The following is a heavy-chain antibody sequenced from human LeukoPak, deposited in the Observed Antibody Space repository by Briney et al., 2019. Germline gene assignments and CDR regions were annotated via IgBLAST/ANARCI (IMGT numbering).Heavy chain of an antibody. CDR2: ITPIIDTT. D-gene: IGHD1-26*01. CDR3: ARVNSRGSQYNWFDP. J-gene: IGHJ5*02. Sequence: SVKVSCKASGGTLNTHIFTWVRQAPGQGLEWMGRITPIIDTTKYAQKFQGRMTITADKSTSTIYMELSSLRSDDTAVYYCARVNSRGSQYNWFDPRGQGTLVTVSS. V-gene: IGHV1-69*08. CDR1: GGTLNTHI.